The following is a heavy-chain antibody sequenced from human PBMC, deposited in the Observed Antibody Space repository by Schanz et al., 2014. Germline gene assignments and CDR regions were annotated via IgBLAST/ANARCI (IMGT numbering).Heavy chain of an antibody. J-gene: IGHJ4*02. CDR3: AKDLSFWSGCFDS. D-gene: IGHD3-3*01. Sequence: DVQLVESGGGLVQSGGSLRLSCAASGFNFGDYYMTWVRQAPGKGLESVAKINPDGSGKYYVVSVKGRFTIYRDNAKNSLYLEMSNLRPEDTALYYCAKDLSFWSGCFDSWGRGTLVTVSS. CDR2: INPDGSGK. V-gene: IGHV3-7*03. CDR1: GFNFGDYY.